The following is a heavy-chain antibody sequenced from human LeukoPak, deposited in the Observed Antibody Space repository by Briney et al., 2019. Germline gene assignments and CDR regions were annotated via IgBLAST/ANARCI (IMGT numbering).Heavy chain of an antibody. CDR2: ISGSGGST. D-gene: IGHD3-10*01. V-gene: IGHV3-23*01. J-gene: IGHJ4*02. CDR1: GFTFSSYA. Sequence: GGSLRLSCAASGFTFSSYAMSWVRQAPGKGLEWVSAISGSGGSTYYADSVKGRFTLSRDNSKNTLYLQMNSLRAKDTAVYYCAKSHYYGSGSYDYWGQGTLVTVSS. CDR3: AKSHYYGSGSYDY.